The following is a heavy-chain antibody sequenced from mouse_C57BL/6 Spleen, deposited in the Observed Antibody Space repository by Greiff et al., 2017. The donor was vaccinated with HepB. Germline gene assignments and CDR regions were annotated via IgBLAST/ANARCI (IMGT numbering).Heavy chain of an antibody. J-gene: IGHJ1*03. D-gene: IGHD1-1*01. V-gene: IGHV5-9-1*02. CDR2: ISSGGDYI. Sequence: EVPVVESGEGLVKPGGSLKLSCAASGFTFSSYAMSWVRQTPETRLEWVAYISSGGDYIYYADTVKGRFTISRDNARNTLYLQMSSLKSEDTAMYYCTRDYYGSSWYFDVWGTGTTVTVSS. CDR1: GFTFSSYA. CDR3: TRDYYGSSWYFDV.